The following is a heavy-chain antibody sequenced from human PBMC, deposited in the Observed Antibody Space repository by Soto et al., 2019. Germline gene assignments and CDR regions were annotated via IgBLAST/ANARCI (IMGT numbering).Heavy chain of an antibody. Sequence: QVQLQESGPGLVKPSQTLSLTCTVSGGSISSGGHYWTWIRQYPGKGLEWIGYVFYSGTTYYTPSLKSRVTISVDTSKNRFSLKLSSVTAADTAVYYCALGIADGDDFAYWGQGTLVTVSS. CDR2: VFYSGTT. CDR1: GGSISSGGHY. V-gene: IGHV4-31*03. J-gene: IGHJ4*02. D-gene: IGHD3-10*01. CDR3: ALGIADGDDFAY.